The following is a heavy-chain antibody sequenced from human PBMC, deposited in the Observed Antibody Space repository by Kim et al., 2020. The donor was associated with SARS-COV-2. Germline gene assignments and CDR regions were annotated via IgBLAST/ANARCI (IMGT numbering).Heavy chain of an antibody. J-gene: IGHJ6*02. CDR3: AREVGDSDYNYYGMDV. D-gene: IGHD3-16*01. CDR1: GGTFSSYA. Sequence: SVTVSCKASGGTFSSYAISWVRQAPGQGLEWMGGIIPIFGTANYAQKFQGRVTITADKSTSTAYMELSSLRSEDMAVYYCAREVGDSDYNYYGMDVWGQGTTVTVSS. CDR2: IIPIFGTA. V-gene: IGHV1-69*06.